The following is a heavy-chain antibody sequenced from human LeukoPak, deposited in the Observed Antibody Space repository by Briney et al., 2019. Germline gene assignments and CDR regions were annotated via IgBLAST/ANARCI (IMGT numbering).Heavy chain of an antibody. CDR1: GFTVSSNY. D-gene: IGHD4-17*01. Sequence: GGSLRLSCAASGFTVSSNYMSWVRQAPGKGLEWVSVIYSGGSTYYADSVKGRFTISRDNSKNTLYLQMNSLRAEDTALYYCAKAFPSVDYGRSHPSPQDAFDIWGQGTMVTVSS. V-gene: IGHV3-53*05. J-gene: IGHJ3*02. CDR2: IYSGGST. CDR3: AKAFPSVDYGRSHPSPQDAFDI.